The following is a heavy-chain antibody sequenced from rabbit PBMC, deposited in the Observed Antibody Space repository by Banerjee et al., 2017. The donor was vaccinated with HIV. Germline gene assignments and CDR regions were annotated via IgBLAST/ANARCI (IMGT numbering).Heavy chain of an antibody. Sequence: QLEESGGGLVQPGGSLTLSCKASGFDFSSYWMSWVRQAPGKGLEWIGDIYAGSGRTYYATWVNGRFTISSHNAQNTLYLQLNSLTAADTATYFCARDRYSYDDYGDPISSTRLDLWGPGTLVTVS. CDR2: IYAGSGRT. D-gene: IGHD2-1*01. J-gene: IGHJ3*01. CDR3: ARDRYSYDDYGDPISSTRLDL. CDR1: GFDFSSYW. V-gene: IGHV1S7*01.